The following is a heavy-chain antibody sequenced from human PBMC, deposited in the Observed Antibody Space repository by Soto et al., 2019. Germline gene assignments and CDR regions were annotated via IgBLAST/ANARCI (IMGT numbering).Heavy chain of an antibody. CDR1: GFTFSNYA. CDR2: ISYDGSNK. Sequence: QVQLVESGGGVVQPGRSLRLSCAASGFTFSNYAMHWVRQAPGKGLEWVAVISYDGSNKYYADSVKGRFTISRDNSKNPLYLQMNSMRAEDTAVYYWARRQVTYYCDYWGQGTLVTVSS. V-gene: IGHV3-30-3*01. J-gene: IGHJ4*02. D-gene: IGHD2-21*02. CDR3: ARRQVTYYCDY.